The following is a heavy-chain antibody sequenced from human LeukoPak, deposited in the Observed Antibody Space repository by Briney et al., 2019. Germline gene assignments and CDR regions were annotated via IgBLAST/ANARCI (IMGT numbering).Heavy chain of an antibody. CDR3: AKTYYYDSSGYSARYNWFDP. Sequence: GASVKVSCKTSGYPFSNYDINWVRQATGQGLEWMGWINPNSGGTNYAQKFQGRVTMTRDTSISTAYMELSRLRSDDTAVYYCAKTYYYDSSGYSARYNWFDPWGQGTLVTVSS. V-gene: IGHV1-2*02. D-gene: IGHD3-22*01. CDR1: GYPFSNYD. J-gene: IGHJ5*02. CDR2: INPNSGGT.